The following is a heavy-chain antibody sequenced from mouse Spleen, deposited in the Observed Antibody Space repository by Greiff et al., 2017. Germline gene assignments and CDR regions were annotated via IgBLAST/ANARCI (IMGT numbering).Heavy chain of an antibody. Sequence: EVKLVESGGGLVKPGGSLKLSCAASGFTFSSYTMSWVRQTPAKRLEWVATISSGGGNTYYPDSVKGRFTISRDNARNTLYLQMSSLRSEDTAMYYCARHGAYYSNYNAMDYWGQGTSVTVSS. CDR2: ISSGGGNT. CDR1: GFTFSSYT. CDR3: ARHGAYYSNYNAMDY. D-gene: IGHD2-5*01. J-gene: IGHJ4*01. V-gene: IGHV5-9*04.